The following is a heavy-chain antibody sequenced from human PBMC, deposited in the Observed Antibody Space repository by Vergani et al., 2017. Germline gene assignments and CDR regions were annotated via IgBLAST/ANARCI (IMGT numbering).Heavy chain of an antibody. CDR1: GGSFSGYY. CDR2: INHSGST. V-gene: IGHV4-34*01. CDR3: ARGLVVPAAPLDY. J-gene: IGHJ4*02. D-gene: IGHD2-2*01. Sequence: QVQLQQWGAGLLKPSETLSLTCAVYGGSFSGYYWSWTRQPPGKGLEWIGEINHSGSTNYNPSLKSRVTISVDTSKNQFSLKLSSVTAADTAVYYCARGLVVPAAPLDYWGQGTLVTVSS.